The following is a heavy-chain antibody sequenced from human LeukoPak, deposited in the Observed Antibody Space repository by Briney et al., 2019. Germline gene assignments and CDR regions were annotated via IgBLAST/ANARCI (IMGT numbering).Heavy chain of an antibody. CDR1: RYTFTSFN. Sequence: ASAKVSCKEPRYTFTSFNINWVPQATGQGVEWMGSMKPNSGNTGYGQCFQGRITITRDISIGTAYMEMSNLTAEDTAIYYCARGASGRRDNWGQGTLVTVSA. CDR2: MKPNSGNT. CDR3: ARGASGRRDN. D-gene: IGHD6-19*01. V-gene: IGHV1-8*01. J-gene: IGHJ4*02.